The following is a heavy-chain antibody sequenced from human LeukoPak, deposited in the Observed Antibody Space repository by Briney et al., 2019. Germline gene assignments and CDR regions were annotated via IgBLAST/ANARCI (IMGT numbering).Heavy chain of an antibody. J-gene: IGHJ4*02. CDR1: GFTFSSYA. V-gene: IGHV3-30-3*01. CDR2: ISYDGSNK. Sequence: GRSLRLSCAASGFTFSSYAMHWVRQAPGKGLEWVAVISYDGSNKYYADSVKGQFTISRDNSKNTLYLQMNSLRAEDTAVYYCARDPVGGNSYGSLDYWGQGTLVTVSS. CDR3: ARDPVGGNSYGSLDY. D-gene: IGHD5-18*01.